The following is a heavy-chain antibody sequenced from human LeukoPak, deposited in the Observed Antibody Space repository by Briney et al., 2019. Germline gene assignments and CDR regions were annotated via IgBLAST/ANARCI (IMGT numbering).Heavy chain of an antibody. Sequence: SETLSLTCTVSGGSISSSSYYWGWIRQPPGKGLEWIGSIYYTGSTYYNSSLKSRVTISVDTSKNQFSLKLSSVTAADTAVYYCASPGAAAXXSIDYWGQGTLVTVSS. CDR2: IYYTGST. J-gene: IGHJ4*02. CDR1: GGSISSSSYY. CDR3: ASPGAAAXXSIDY. D-gene: IGHD6-13*01. V-gene: IGHV4-39*01.